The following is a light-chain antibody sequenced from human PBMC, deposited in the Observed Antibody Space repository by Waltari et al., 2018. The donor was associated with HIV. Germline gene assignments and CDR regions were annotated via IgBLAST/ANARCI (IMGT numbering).Light chain of an antibody. Sequence: EIVMTQSPATLSVSPGERATLSCRASQSLSSNLAWYQQKPGQAPRLLIYGASTRATGIPARFSGSGSGTEFTLTISSLQSEDFAVYYCQHYNNWPPWTFGPGTKVGIK. J-gene: IGKJ1*01. CDR3: QHYNNWPPWT. V-gene: IGKV3-15*01. CDR1: QSLSSN. CDR2: GAS.